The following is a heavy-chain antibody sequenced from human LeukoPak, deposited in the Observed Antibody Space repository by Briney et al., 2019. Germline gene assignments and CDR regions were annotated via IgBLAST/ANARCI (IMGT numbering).Heavy chain of an antibody. V-gene: IGHV3-21*01. Sequence: GGSLRLSCAASGFTLSNAWMNWVRQAPGKGLEWVSSISSSSSYIYYADSVKGRFTISRDNAKNSLYLQMNSLRAEDTAVYYCARFALKTPPTDWGQGTLVTVSS. CDR3: ARFALKTPPTD. CDR2: ISSSSSYI. J-gene: IGHJ4*02. CDR1: GFTLSNAW.